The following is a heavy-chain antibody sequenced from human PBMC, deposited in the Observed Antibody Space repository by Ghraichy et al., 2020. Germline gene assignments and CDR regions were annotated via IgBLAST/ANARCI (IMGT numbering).Heavy chain of an antibody. J-gene: IGHJ4*02. CDR1: GFSLSTSGVG. V-gene: IGHV2-5*02. D-gene: IGHD3-9*01. CDR2: IYWDDDK. Sequence: SGPTLVKPTQTLTLTCTFSGFSLSTSGVGVGWIRQPPGKALEWLALIYWDDDKRYSPSLKSRLTITKDTSKNQVVLTMTNMDPVDTATYYCAHSLEVVGLLRYFDWLGEYYFDYWGQGTLVTVSS. CDR3: AHSLEVVGLLRYFDWLGEYYFDY.